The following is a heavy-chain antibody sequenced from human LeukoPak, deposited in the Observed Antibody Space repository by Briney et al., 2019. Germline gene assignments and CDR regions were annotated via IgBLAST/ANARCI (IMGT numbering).Heavy chain of an antibody. CDR2: INSDGSST. CDR1: GFTFSSYW. CDR3: ARDSESSGWYKYYYCYYGMDV. J-gene: IGHJ6*04. Sequence: GGSLRLSCAASGFTFSSYWMHWVRQAPGKGLVWVSRINSDGSSTSYADSVKGRFTISRDNAKNTLYLQMNSLRAEDTAVYYCARDSESSGWYKYYYCYYGMDVWGKGTTVTVSS. V-gene: IGHV3-74*01. D-gene: IGHD6-19*01.